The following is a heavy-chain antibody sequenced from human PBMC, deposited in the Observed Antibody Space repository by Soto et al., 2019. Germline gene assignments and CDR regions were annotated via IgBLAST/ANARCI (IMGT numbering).Heavy chain of an antibody. J-gene: IGHJ4*02. CDR1: GYTFTSYG. D-gene: IGHD6-13*01. V-gene: IGHV1-18*01. CDR3: ARDSSSWYVKDSDY. CDR2: ISACNGNT. Sequence: ASVKVSCKASGYTFTSYGISWVRQAPGQGLEWMGRISACNGNTNYAQKLQGRVTMTTDTSTSTAYMELRSLRSDDTAVYYCARDSSSWYVKDSDYWGQGTLVTVSS.